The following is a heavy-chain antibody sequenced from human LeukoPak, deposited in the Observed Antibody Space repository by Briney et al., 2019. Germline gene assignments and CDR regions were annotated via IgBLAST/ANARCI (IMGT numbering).Heavy chain of an antibody. Sequence: GGSLRLSCAASGFTFSSHGMNWVRQAPGKGLEWVSGISPSGGITYYTDSVKGRSTISRDNSKNTQSLQMNSLRAEDTAVYYCARGLLWLRSNWYFDLWGRGTLVTVSS. J-gene: IGHJ2*01. CDR2: ISPSGGIT. CDR1: GFTFSSHG. CDR3: ARGLLWLRSNWYFDL. D-gene: IGHD3-10*01. V-gene: IGHV3-23*01.